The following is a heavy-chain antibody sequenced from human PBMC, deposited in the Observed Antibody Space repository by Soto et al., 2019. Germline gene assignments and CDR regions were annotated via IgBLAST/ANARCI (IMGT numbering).Heavy chain of an antibody. CDR3: ARDPPRCAVAVAGNCWFDP. Sequence: GASVKVSCKASGYTFTGYYMHWVRQAPGQGLEWMGWINPNSGGTNYAQKFQGRVTMTRDTSISTAYMELSRLRSDDTAVYYCARDPPRCAVAVAGNCWFDPWGQGTLVTVSS. D-gene: IGHD6-19*01. CDR2: INPNSGGT. J-gene: IGHJ5*02. CDR1: GYTFTGYY. V-gene: IGHV1-2*02.